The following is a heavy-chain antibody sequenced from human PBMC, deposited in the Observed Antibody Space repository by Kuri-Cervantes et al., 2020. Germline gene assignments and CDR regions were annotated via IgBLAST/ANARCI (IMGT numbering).Heavy chain of an antibody. D-gene: IGHD2-15*01. V-gene: IGHV3-30-3*01. CDR2: ISYDGSNK. CDR1: GFTFSSYA. Sequence: LSLTCAASGFTFSSYAMHWVRQAPGKGLEWVAVISYDGSNKYYADSVKGRFTISRDNSKNTLYLQMNSLRAEDTAVYYCARGYCSGGSCYFPFLEPRLYWYFDLWGRGTLVTVSS. CDR3: ARGYCSGGSCYFPFLEPRLYWYFDL. J-gene: IGHJ2*01.